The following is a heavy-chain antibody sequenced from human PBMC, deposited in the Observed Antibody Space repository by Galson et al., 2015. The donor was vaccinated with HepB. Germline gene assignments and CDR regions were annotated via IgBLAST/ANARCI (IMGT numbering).Heavy chain of an antibody. Sequence: PALVKPPQTLTLTCTFSGFSLSTSGVGVGWIRQPPGKALEWLALIYWDDDKRYSPSLKSRLTITKDTSKNQVVLTMTNMDPVDTATYYCAHSSSWYPSAHNWFDPWGQGTLVTVSS. CDR1: GFSLSTSGVG. CDR2: IYWDDDK. J-gene: IGHJ5*02. V-gene: IGHV2-5*02. D-gene: IGHD6-13*01. CDR3: AHSSSWYPSAHNWFDP.